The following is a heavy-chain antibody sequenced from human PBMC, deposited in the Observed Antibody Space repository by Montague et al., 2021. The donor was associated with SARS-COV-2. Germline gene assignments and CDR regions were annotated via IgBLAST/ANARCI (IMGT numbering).Heavy chain of an antibody. J-gene: IGHJ4*02. CDR1: GGSFSGYY. Sequence: SETLSLTCAVYGGSFSGYYWSWIRQPPGKGLEWTGEINHSGSTNYNPSLKSRVTISVDTSKNQFSLKLSSVTAADTAVYYCARGLAGLRYFDWYHYYFDYWGQGTLVTVSS. CDR2: INHSGST. CDR3: ARGLAGLRYFDWYHYYFDY. V-gene: IGHV4-34*01. D-gene: IGHD3-9*01.